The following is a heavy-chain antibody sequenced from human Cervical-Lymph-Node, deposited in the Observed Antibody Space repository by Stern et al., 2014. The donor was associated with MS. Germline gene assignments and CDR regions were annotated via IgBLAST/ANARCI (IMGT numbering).Heavy chain of an antibody. D-gene: IGHD3-22*01. CDR2: ISSSSSYI. CDR1: GFTFSSYS. Sequence: EVQLVESGGGLVKPGGSLRLSCAASGFTFSSYSMNWVRQAPGKGLEWVSSISSSSSYIYYADSVKGRFTISRDNAKNSLYLQMNSLRAEDTAVYYCARDPDYYDSSGHTQEGNWFDPWGQGTLVTVSS. V-gene: IGHV3-21*01. J-gene: IGHJ5*02. CDR3: ARDPDYYDSSGHTQEGNWFDP.